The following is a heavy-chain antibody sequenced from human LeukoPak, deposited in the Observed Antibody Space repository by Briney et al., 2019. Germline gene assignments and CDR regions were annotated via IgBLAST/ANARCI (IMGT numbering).Heavy chain of an antibody. CDR3: ARDNSVGDNAWWFDP. V-gene: IGHV1-46*01. J-gene: IGHJ5*02. Sequence: ASVKVSCKASGSTFTDYYMHWVRQAPGQGLEWMGLINPTGGSTGYAQKFQGRVTMTRDMSTSTDYMELSSLRSEDTAIYYCARDNSVGDNAWWFDPWGQGTLVTVSS. CDR1: GSTFTDYY. CDR2: INPTGGST. D-gene: IGHD1-26*01.